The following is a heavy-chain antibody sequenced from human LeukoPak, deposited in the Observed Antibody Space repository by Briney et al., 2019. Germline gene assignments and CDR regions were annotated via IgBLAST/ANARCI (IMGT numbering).Heavy chain of an antibody. Sequence: GGSLRLSCAASGFTFDDYGMSWVRQAPGKGLEWVSGIKWNGGITGYADSVKGRFTISRDNAKNSLYLQMNSLRAEDMALYYCAKDKGYSGSFYFDYWGQGTLVTVSS. V-gene: IGHV3-20*04. J-gene: IGHJ4*02. CDR1: GFTFDDYG. CDR3: AKDKGYSGSFYFDY. D-gene: IGHD1-26*01. CDR2: IKWNGGIT.